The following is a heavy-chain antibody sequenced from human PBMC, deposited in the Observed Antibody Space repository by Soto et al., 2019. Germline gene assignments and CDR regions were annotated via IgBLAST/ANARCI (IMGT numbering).Heavy chain of an antibody. CDR3: ARADLLWDSFDL. J-gene: IGHJ4*02. Sequence: EVQLLESGGDFVQPGGTLKLSCAASGIPFRNFAMAWVRQAPGKWLEWVSIISNSGYRTYHRDSVKGRFTTSRDNSKGTLSLHMRGVRIDDTAVYFCARADLLWDSFDLWGQGTLVTVSS. CDR2: ISNSGYRT. D-gene: IGHD2-2*01. CDR1: GIPFRNFA. V-gene: IGHV3-23*05.